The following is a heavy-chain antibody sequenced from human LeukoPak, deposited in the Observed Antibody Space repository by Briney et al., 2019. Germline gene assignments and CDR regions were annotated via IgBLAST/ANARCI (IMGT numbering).Heavy chain of an antibody. D-gene: IGHD6-13*01. CDR3: ARVLAAAGNAFDI. CDR2: MNPNSGNT. V-gene: IGHV1-8*01. Sequence: GASVKVSCKASGYTFTSYDINWVRQATGQGLEWMGWMNPNSGNTGCAQKFQGRVTMTRNTSISTAYMELSSLRSEDTAVYYCARVLAAAGNAFDIWGQGTMVTVSS. CDR1: GYTFTSYD. J-gene: IGHJ3*02.